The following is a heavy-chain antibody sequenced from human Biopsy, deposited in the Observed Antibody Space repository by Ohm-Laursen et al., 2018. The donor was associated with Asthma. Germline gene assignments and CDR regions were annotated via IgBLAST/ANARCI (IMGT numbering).Heavy chain of an antibody. V-gene: IGHV1-46*01. CDR2: INPSGGST. Sequence: ASVKVSCKASGGTFSRYAISWVRQAPGQGLEWMGIINPSGGSTSYAQKFQGRVTMTRDTSTSTVYMELSSLRSEDTAVYYCARDPHNSYLASLRTKFNYYYYGMDVWGQGTTVTVSS. D-gene: IGHD1-7*01. CDR3: ARDPHNSYLASLRTKFNYYYYGMDV. CDR1: GGTFSRYA. J-gene: IGHJ6*02.